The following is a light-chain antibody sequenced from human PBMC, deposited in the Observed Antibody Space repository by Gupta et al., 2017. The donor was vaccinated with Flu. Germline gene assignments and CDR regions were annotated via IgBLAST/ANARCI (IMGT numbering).Light chain of an antibody. CDR3: RQALQTRIT. CDR2: LGS. CDR1: QSLLHSNGYNY. Sequence: DIVMTQSPLSLPVSPGEPASISCRSSQSLLHSNGYNYLDWYLQKPGQSPQLLIYLGSNRASGVPDRFSGSGSGTDFTLKISRVEAEDVGVYYCRQALQTRITFGQGTRLDIK. J-gene: IGKJ5*01. V-gene: IGKV2-28*01.